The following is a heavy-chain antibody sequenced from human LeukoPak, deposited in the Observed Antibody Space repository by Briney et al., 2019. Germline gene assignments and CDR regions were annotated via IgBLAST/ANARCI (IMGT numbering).Heavy chain of an antibody. J-gene: IGHJ5*01. Sequence: SVKVSCKASRDTFSSYSIGWVRQAPGQGLEWMGRIIPMFGAANYAQKFQARVTITADKSTSTVYMELRSLRSEDTAVYYCARPPPGYSSSWFQFWGQGTLVTVSS. V-gene: IGHV1-69*06. CDR2: IIPMFGAA. CDR1: RDTFSSYS. D-gene: IGHD6-13*01. CDR3: ARPPPGYSSSWFQF.